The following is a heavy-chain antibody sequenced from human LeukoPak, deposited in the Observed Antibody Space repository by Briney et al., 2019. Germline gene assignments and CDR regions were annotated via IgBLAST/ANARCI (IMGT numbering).Heavy chain of an antibody. V-gene: IGHV4-39*01. CDR3: ARHGIYYGLGSSYGLPNWFDP. J-gene: IGHJ5*02. Sequence: SETLSLTCTVSGGSISSTRYYWGWLRQPPGKGLEWSGSIYYSGSTYYNPSLKSRVTMSVDRSKNQFSLKLSSVTAADTAVYYCARHGIYYGLGSSYGLPNWFDPWGQGTLVTVSS. CDR1: GGSISSTRYY. CDR2: IYYSGST. D-gene: IGHD3-10*01.